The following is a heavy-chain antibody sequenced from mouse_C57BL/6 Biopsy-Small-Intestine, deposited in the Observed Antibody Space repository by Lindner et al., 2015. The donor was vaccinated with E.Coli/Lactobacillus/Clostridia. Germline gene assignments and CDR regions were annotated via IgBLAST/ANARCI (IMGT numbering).Heavy chain of an antibody. Sequence: VQLQESGGGLVKPGGSLKLSCAASGFTFSDYGMHWVRQAPEKGLEWVAYISSGSSTICYADTVKGRFTISRDNAKNTLFLQMTSLRSEDTAMYYCANYGNYYAMDYWGQGTSVTVSS. D-gene: IGHD2-1*01. V-gene: IGHV5-17*01. CDR3: ANYGNYYAMDY. CDR1: GFTFSDYG. CDR2: ISSGSSTI. J-gene: IGHJ4*01.